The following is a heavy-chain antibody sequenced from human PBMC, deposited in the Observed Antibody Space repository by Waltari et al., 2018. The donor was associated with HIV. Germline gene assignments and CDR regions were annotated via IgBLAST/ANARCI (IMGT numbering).Heavy chain of an antibody. J-gene: IGHJ4*02. CDR3: TTDYWVVTAY. Sequence: EVQLVESGGGWVKPGGSLSLSSAASGLHFSASWMNWVRQAPGKGLEWVGRIKSSTDGGTIDYAAPVKGRFTISRDDSKNTLYLQMNSLKTEDTAVYFCTTDYWVVTAYWGQGTLVTVSS. CDR2: IKSSTDGGTI. V-gene: IGHV3-15*01. D-gene: IGHD2-21*02. CDR1: GLHFSASW.